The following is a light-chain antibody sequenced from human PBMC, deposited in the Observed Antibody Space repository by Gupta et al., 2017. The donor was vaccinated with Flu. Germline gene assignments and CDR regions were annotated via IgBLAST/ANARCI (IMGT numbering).Light chain of an antibody. CDR3: AAWDYSLNTWV. J-gene: IGLJ3*02. V-gene: IGLV1-44*01. CDR1: SSNIGSNT. CDR2: SNN. Sequence: QSILTQPPSTSGTPGQRVSISCSGGSSNIGSNTVTWYQQLPGTAPKVLIHSNNHRPSGVPDRFSGSKSGTSASLAISGLQSEDEADYYCAAWDYSLNTWVFGGGTKLTVL.